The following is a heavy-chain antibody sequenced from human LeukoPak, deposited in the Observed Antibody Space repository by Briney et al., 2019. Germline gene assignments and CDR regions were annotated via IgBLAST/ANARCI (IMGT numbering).Heavy chain of an antibody. J-gene: IGHJ6*02. CDR1: AFTFNTFW. CDR3: ARGNYYNMDV. CDR2: INGGGSSA. Sequence: PGGSLRLPCAASAFTFNTFWMHWVRQAPGKGLVWVSRINGGGSSADYADSVKGRFTISRDNAKNTLYLQMNSLRAEDTAVYYCARGNYYNMDVWGQGTTVTVSS. V-gene: IGHV3-74*01.